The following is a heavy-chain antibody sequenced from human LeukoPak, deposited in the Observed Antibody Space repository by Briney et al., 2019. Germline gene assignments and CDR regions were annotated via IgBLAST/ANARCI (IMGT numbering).Heavy chain of an antibody. CDR2: INPNSGDT. CDR1: GYTFTGDY. J-gene: IGHJ4*02. Sequence: ASVKVSCKASGYTFTGDYIHWVRQAPGQGLEWMGWINPNSGDTNYAQTFQGRVTMTRDTSISTAYMELSRLRSDDTAVYYCARDYFLITFGGVIVPGYWGQGTLVTVSS. D-gene: IGHD3-16*02. V-gene: IGHV1-2*02. CDR3: ARDYFLITFGGVIVPGY.